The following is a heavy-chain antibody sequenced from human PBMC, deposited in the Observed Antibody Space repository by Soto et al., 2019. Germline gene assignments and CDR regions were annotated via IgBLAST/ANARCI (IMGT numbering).Heavy chain of an antibody. CDR1: GFIFNNYA. CDR3: ARGISGGNNWFDP. Sequence: GGSLRLCCAASGFIFNNYAMSWVRQAPGKGLEWVSTISGSGTRTYYADSVKGRFTISKDTSKNQVVLTMTNMDPVDTATYYCARGISGGNNWFDPWGQGTLVTVSS. J-gene: IGHJ5*02. CDR2: ISGSGTRT. D-gene: IGHD2-15*01. V-gene: IGHV3-23*01.